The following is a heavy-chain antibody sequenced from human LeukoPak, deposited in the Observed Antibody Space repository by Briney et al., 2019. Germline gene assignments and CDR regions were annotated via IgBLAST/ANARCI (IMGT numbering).Heavy chain of an antibody. D-gene: IGHD6-19*01. CDR1: GGSFSGYY. V-gene: IGHV4-34*01. Sequence: SETLSLTCAVYGGSFSGYYWSWIRQPPGKGLEWIGEINHSGSTNYNPSLKSRVTISVDTSKNQFSLKLSSVTAADTAVYYCARSSGWYRGYFDYWGQGALVTVSS. CDR2: INHSGST. CDR3: ARSSGWYRGYFDY. J-gene: IGHJ4*02.